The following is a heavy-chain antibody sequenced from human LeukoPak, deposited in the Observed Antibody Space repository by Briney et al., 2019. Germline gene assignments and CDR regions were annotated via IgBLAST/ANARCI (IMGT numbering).Heavy chain of an antibody. CDR1: GGSISSSSYY. CDR2: IYYSGST. D-gene: IGHD2-15*01. J-gene: IGHJ4*02. Sequence: SETLSLTCTVSGGSISSSSYYWGWIRQPPGKGLEWIGSIYYSGSTYYNPSLKSRVTISVDTSENQFSLKLSSVTAADTAVYYCATGSSPSYYFDYWGQGTLVTVSS. CDR3: ATGSSPSYYFDY. V-gene: IGHV4-39*01.